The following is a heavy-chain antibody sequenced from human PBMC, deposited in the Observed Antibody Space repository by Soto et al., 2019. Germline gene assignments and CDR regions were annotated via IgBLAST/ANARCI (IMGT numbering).Heavy chain of an antibody. CDR3: ARDFYSSSSYYFDY. CDR1: GGTFSSYT. J-gene: IGHJ4*02. D-gene: IGHD6-13*01. V-gene: IGHV1-69*08. CDR2: IIPILGIA. Sequence: QVQLVQSGAEVKKPGSSVKVSCKASGGTFSSYTISWVRQAPGQGLEWMGRIIPILGIANYAQKFQGRVTITADKSTSTAYMELSSLSSEDTAVYYCARDFYSSSSYYFDYWGQGTLVTVSS.